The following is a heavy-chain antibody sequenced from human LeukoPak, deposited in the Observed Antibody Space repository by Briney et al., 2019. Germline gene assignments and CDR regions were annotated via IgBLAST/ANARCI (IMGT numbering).Heavy chain of an antibody. J-gene: IGHJ5*02. V-gene: IGHV4-4*09. CDR3: ARQWVTMVRGVIGWFDP. Sequence: SETLSLTCTVSGGSISSYYWSWIRQPPGKGLEWIGYIYTSGSTNYNPSLKSRVTISVDTSKNQFSLKLSSVTAADTAVYYCARQWVTMVRGVIGWFDPWGQGTLVTVSP. CDR1: GGSISSYY. D-gene: IGHD3-10*01. CDR2: IYTSGST.